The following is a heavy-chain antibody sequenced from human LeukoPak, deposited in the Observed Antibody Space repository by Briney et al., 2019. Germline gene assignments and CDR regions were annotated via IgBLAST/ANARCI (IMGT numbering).Heavy chain of an antibody. Sequence: ASVRVSCKASGYTFTGYYMHWVRQAPGQGLEWMGWINPNSGGTNYAQKFQGRVTMTRDTSISTAYMELSRLRSDDTAVYYCATRDLRPRVGDTYYYDSSGYPAEEYGMDVWGQGTTVTVSS. CDR1: GYTFTGYY. J-gene: IGHJ6*02. V-gene: IGHV1-2*02. CDR3: ATRDLRPRVGDTYYYDSSGYPAEEYGMDV. D-gene: IGHD3-22*01. CDR2: INPNSGGT.